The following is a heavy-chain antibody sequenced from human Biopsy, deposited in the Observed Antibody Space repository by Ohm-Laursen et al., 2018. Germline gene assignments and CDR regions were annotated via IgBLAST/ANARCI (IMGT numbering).Heavy chain of an antibody. V-gene: IGHV1-69*04. D-gene: IGHD3-10*01. J-gene: IGHJ6*02. Sequence: SSVKVSCKASGGTFSNYAISWVRQAPGQGLVYLGRIIPIVGITNHAQTFQGRITLTADKSTFMVYMELSRLRSDDTAIYYCARGGSGSGYYGMDVWGQGATVSVSS. CDR1: GGTFSNYA. CDR2: IIPIVGIT. CDR3: ARGGSGSGYYGMDV.